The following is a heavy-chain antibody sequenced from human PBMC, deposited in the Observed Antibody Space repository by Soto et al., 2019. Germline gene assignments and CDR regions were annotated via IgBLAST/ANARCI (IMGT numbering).Heavy chain of an antibody. D-gene: IGHD3-9*01. Sequence: EVQLLESGGGLVQPGGSLRLSCAASGFTFSSYAMSWVRQAPGKGLEWVCRIKSKTDGGTTDYAAPVKGRFTISRDDSKNTLYLQMNSLKTECTSVYYFTTDPNNYDILTPGGYWGQGTLVNVSS. CDR2: IKSKTDGGTT. J-gene: IGHJ4*02. CDR3: TTDPNNYDILTPGGY. V-gene: IGHV3-15*01. CDR1: GFTFSSYA.